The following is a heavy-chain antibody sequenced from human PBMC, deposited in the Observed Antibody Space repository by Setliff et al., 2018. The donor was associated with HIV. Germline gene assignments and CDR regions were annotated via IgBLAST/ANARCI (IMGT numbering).Heavy chain of an antibody. V-gene: IGHV4-39*01. Sequence: SETLSLTCSVSGDSISSSSYYWGWIRQPPGKGLEWIGSIHYSGSTYYNPSLNSRVTISVDASKNQFSLKLSSVTAADTAVYYCASLPPLYDSSGYYFAYWGQGTLVTVSS. CDR1: GDSISSSSYY. CDR2: IHYSGST. CDR3: ASLPPLYDSSGYYFAY. D-gene: IGHD3-22*01. J-gene: IGHJ4*02.